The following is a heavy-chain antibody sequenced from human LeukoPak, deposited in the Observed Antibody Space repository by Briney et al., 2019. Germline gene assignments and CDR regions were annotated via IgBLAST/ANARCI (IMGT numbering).Heavy chain of an antibody. CDR3: ARGSGSYYFDAFDI. V-gene: IGHV3-30*02. J-gene: IGHJ3*02. CDR1: GFTFSSYG. D-gene: IGHD3-10*01. CDR2: IRYDGSNK. Sequence: PGGSLRLSCAASGFTFSSYGMHWVRQAPGKGLEWVAFIRYDGSNKYYADSVKGRFTISRDNSKNTLYLQMNSLRAEDTAVYYCARGSGSYYFDAFDIWGQGTMVTVSS.